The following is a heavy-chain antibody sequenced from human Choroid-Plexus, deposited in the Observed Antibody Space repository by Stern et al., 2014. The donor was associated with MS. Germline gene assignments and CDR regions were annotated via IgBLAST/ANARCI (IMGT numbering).Heavy chain of an antibody. V-gene: IGHV3-30*18. D-gene: IGHD2/OR15-2a*01. CDR3: AKDRQYLTYFFDH. CDR2: VSYDGSNK. Sequence: DQLVESGGGVVQPGRPLRLSCVASGFTFGSCAMHWVRQAPGKGLEWVAGVSYDGSNKCYADSVKGRFTISRDNSQNTLYMQMSSLRPEDTAVYYCAKDRQYLTYFFDHWGQGSLVTVSS. CDR1: GFTFGSCA. J-gene: IGHJ5*02.